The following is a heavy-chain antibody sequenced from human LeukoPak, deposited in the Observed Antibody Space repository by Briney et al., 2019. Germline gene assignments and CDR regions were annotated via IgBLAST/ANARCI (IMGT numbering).Heavy chain of an antibody. CDR2: TYYSGGT. CDR3: ARGGFTMIDI. CDR1: GGSFSGYY. J-gene: IGHJ3*02. V-gene: IGHV4-30-4*08. D-gene: IGHD3-22*01. Sequence: PSETLSLTCAVYGGSFSGYYWSWIRQPPGKGLEWIGYTYYSGGTYYNPSLKSRLTISVDSSKNQFSLKLSSVTAADTAVYYCARGGFTMIDIWGQGTMITVSS.